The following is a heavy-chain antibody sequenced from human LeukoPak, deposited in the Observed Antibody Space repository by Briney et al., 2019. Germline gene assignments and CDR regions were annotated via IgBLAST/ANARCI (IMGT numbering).Heavy chain of an antibody. Sequence: PSETLSPACTVSGGSISSYYWRWIRQPPGKGLEWIGYIYYSGSTNYNPSLKSRVTISVDTSKNQFSLKLSSVTAADTAVYYCARGRSGLSWVIFDYWGQGTLVTVSS. D-gene: IGHD2-21*01. CDR1: GGSISSYY. V-gene: IGHV4-59*08. CDR2: IYYSGST. J-gene: IGHJ4*02. CDR3: ARGRSGLSWVIFDY.